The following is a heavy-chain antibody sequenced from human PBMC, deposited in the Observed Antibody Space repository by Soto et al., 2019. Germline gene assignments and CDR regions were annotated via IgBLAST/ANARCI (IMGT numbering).Heavy chain of an antibody. D-gene: IGHD2-15*01. Sequence: SETLSLTCTVSGGSISSSSYYWGWIRQPPGKGLEWIGSIYYSGSTYYNPSLKSRVTISVDTSKNQFSLKLSSVTAADTAVYYCLFGCSGGSCYDGDIAYWGQGTLVTVSS. CDR1: GGSISSSSYY. J-gene: IGHJ4*02. V-gene: IGHV4-39*01. CDR3: LFGCSGGSCYDGDIAY. CDR2: IYYSGST.